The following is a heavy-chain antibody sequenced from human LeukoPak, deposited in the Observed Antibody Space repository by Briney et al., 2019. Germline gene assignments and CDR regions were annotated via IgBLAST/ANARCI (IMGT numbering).Heavy chain of an antibody. CDR3: ARGVAAAGWFDY. CDR2: IYQSGST. Sequence: SETLSLTCAVSGYSISSGYYWGWIRQPPGKGLEWIGSIYQSGSTYYNPSLKSRVTISVDTSKNQFSLKLRSVTAADTAVYYCARGVAAAGWFDYWGQGTLVTVSS. CDR1: GYSISSGYY. D-gene: IGHD6-13*01. V-gene: IGHV4-38-2*01. J-gene: IGHJ4*02.